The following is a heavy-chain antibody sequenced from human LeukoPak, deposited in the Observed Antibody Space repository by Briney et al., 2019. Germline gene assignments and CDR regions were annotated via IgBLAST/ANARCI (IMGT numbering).Heavy chain of an antibody. CDR3: ARVGREQQLVFYYYYYMDV. CDR2: IKQDGSEK. Sequence: GGSLRLSCAAPGFTFRSYWMSWVRQAPGTGLEWVANIKQDGSEKQYVESVKGRFTISRDNAKNSLYLQMNSLRDEDTAVYYCARVGREQQLVFYYYYYMDVWGKGTTVTVSS. CDR1: GFTFRSYW. D-gene: IGHD6-13*01. J-gene: IGHJ6*03. V-gene: IGHV3-7*01.